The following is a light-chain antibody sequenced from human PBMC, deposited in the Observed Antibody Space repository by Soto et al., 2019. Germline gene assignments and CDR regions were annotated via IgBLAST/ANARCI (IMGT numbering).Light chain of an antibody. CDR1: QSVLSSSNNWNY. CDR3: QQRTNWPT. V-gene: IGKV4-1*01. CDR2: WAS. Sequence: IVMTQSPDSLAVSLGERTTITCKSSQSVLSSSNNWNYLAWFQQKPGQPPKALIYWASTRESGVPDRISGSGSGTDFTLTISSLEPEDFAVYYCQQRTNWPTFGGGTKVEIK. J-gene: IGKJ4*01.